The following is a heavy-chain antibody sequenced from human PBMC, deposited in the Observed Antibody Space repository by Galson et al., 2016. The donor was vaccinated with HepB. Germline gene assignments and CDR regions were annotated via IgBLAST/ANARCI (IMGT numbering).Heavy chain of an antibody. Sequence: CAISGDSVSSDTAAWNWLRQSPSRGLEWLGRTYFRSEWHTEYAFSLGGRITLSPDTSRNEVSLRLSSVTPDDSAIYYCARDRGRLGSTSFDYWGQGTPVTVSS. D-gene: IGHD1-26*01. V-gene: IGHV6-1*01. CDR3: ARDRGRLGSTSFDY. CDR2: TYFRSEWHT. J-gene: IGHJ4*02. CDR1: GDSVSSDTAA.